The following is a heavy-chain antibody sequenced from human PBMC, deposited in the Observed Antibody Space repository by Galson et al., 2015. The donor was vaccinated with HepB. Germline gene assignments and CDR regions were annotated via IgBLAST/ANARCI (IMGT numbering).Heavy chain of an antibody. V-gene: IGHV1-69*06. CDR2: IIPIFGTA. D-gene: IGHD5-12*01. J-gene: IGHJ4*02. Sequence: SVKVSCKASGGTFSSYAISWVRQAPGQGLEWMGGIIPIFGTANYAQKFQGRVTITADKSTSTAYMELSSLRSEDTAVYYCAREGGIVATTPGWFDYWGQGTLVTVSS. CDR3: AREGGIVATTPGWFDY. CDR1: GGTFSSYA.